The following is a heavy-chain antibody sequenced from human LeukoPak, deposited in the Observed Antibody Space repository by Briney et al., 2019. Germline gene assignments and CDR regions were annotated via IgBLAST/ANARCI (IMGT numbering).Heavy chain of an antibody. CDR1: GFTFSSYS. Sequence: PGGSLRLSCAASGFTFSSYSMNWVRQAPGKGLEWVSSISSSSSYIYYADSVKGRFTISRDNAKNSLYLQMNSLRAEDTAVYYCARGDIVVVPAAIGIDYWGQGTLVTVSS. D-gene: IGHD2-2*02. J-gene: IGHJ4*02. V-gene: IGHV3-21*01. CDR3: ARGDIVVVPAAIGIDY. CDR2: ISSSSSYI.